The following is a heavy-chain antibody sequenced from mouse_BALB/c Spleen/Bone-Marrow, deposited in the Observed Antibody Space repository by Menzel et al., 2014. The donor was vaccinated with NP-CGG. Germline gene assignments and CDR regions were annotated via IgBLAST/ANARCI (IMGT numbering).Heavy chain of an antibody. D-gene: IGHD1-1*01. CDR3: ARDYGSSHFDH. CDR1: GYTFTEYA. CDR2: INTYSGGA. J-gene: IGHJ2*01. V-gene: IGHV1-67*01. Sequence: QVQLKQSGPELVWPGVSVKISCKGSGYTFTEYAMHWVKQSHAKSLEWIGVINTYSGGANYNQKFKGKATMTVDKSSSTAYMELARLTSEDSAIYYCARDYGSSHFDHWGQGSTLTVSS.